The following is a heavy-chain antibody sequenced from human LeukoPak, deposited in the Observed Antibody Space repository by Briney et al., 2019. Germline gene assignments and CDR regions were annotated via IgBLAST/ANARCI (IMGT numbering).Heavy chain of an antibody. CDR1: GFTFSSYD. D-gene: IGHD6-19*01. CDR2: IRYDGSNK. CDR3: AKGSKAVLFTRDHYMDV. J-gene: IGHJ6*03. Sequence: WGSLRLSCAASGFTFSSYDMHWVRQAPGKGLEWVAFIRYDGSNKYYADSVRGRFTISRDNSKNTLYLHMNSLRAEDTAVYFCAKGSKAVLFTRDHYMDVWGKGTTVTISS. V-gene: IGHV3-30*02.